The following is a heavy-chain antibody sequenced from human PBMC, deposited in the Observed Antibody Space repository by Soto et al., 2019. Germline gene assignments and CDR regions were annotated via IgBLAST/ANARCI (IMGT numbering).Heavy chain of an antibody. J-gene: IGHJ4*02. D-gene: IGHD6-13*01. Sequence: PGGSLRLSCAVSGFTFSSYWMTWVRQAPGKGLEWVANIKQDGSEKYYVGSVKGRFTISRDNAKNSLYLQINSLRAEDTAVYYCARGWSPFEYWGQGTLVTVSS. CDR2: IKQDGSEK. CDR3: ARGWSPFEY. CDR1: GFTFSSYW. V-gene: IGHV3-7*01.